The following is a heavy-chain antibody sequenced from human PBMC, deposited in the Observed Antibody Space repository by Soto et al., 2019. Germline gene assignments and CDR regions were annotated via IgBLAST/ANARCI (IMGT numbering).Heavy chain of an antibody. V-gene: IGHV3-23*01. Sequence: EVQLLESGGGLVQPGGSLRLSCEVSGFTFSTSAMSWVRHAPGKGLDWVSTISDSGSTYYADSVKGRFTISRDNSKNTLYLQMNSLRAEDTATYYCAKVWGEDGYCTRTSCLYYFHPWGQGVLVTVSS. CDR2: ISDSGST. D-gene: IGHD2-2*03. CDR1: GFTFSTSA. J-gene: IGHJ4*02. CDR3: AKVWGEDGYCTRTSCLYYFHP.